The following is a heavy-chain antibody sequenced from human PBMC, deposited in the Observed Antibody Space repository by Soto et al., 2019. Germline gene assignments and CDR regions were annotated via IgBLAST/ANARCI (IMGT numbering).Heavy chain of an antibody. D-gene: IGHD1-26*01. CDR3: ARIPGVYNGTYHGLDP. Sequence: GESLKISCKGSPSNFNDFWIAWVRQVPGKGLEWMGIIYPKDSDLRYSPSFQGQVTISADLSISTVYLQWTSLKASDTATYYCARIPGVYNGTYHGLDPWGQGTLVTVSS. J-gene: IGHJ5*02. CDR1: PSNFNDFW. V-gene: IGHV5-51*01. CDR2: IYPKDSDL.